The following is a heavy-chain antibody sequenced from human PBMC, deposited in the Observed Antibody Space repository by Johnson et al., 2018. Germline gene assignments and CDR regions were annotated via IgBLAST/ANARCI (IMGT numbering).Heavy chain of an antibody. V-gene: IGHV4-59*01. J-gene: IGHJ3*02. Sequence: QVQLQESGPGLVEPSETLSLICTVSGVSLSLYQWDWIRQPPGKGLEWIGVIYESGRTRYNPSLNSRVTMSKDASKNQFSLRLDSVTAAHTAVYYCARESFSATPPGNDGFDIWGQGTRVMVST. CDR2: IYESGRT. D-gene: IGHD1-14*01. CDR3: ARESFSATPPGNDGFDI. CDR1: GVSLSLYQ.